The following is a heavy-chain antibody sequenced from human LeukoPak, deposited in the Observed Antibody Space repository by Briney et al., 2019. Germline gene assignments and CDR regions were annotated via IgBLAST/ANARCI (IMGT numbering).Heavy chain of an antibody. CDR2: IQYDGGNK. Sequence: GGSLRLSCAVSGFTFSTYEINWVRQAPGKGLEWLAYIQYDGGNKYYADSVKGRFTISRDNSKNTLYLQMNSLRAEDTTVYYCAKPVAGTAPQPLDYWGQGTLVTVSS. D-gene: IGHD1-7*01. J-gene: IGHJ4*02. CDR1: GFTFSTYE. V-gene: IGHV3-30*02. CDR3: AKPVAGTAPQPLDY.